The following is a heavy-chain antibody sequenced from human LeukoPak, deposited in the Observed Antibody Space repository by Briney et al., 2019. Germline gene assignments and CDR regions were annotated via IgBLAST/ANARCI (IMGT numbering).Heavy chain of an antibody. V-gene: IGHV3-30*18. CDR2: ISYDGSNK. CDR3: AKEPRGSSSRLIYFDY. D-gene: IGHD6-13*01. J-gene: IGHJ4*02. Sequence: GSLRLSCAASGFTFSSYGMHWVRQAPGKGLEWVAVISYDGSNKYYADSVKGRFTISRDNSKNTLYLQMNSLRAEDTAVYYCAKEPRGSSSRLIYFDYWGQGTLVTVSS. CDR1: GFTFSSYG.